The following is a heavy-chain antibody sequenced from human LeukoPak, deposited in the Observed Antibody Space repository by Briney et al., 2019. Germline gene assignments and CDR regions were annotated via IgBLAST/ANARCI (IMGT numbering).Heavy chain of an antibody. J-gene: IGHJ6*02. Sequence: PGGSLRLSCAASGFTFSSYSMNWVRQAPGKGLEWVSSIGSTSAYIYYADSVKGRFAISRDNAKNSLYLQMNSLRAEDTAVYYCARGGGWDAYYYYGMDVWGQGTTVTVSS. V-gene: IGHV3-21*01. CDR3: ARGGGWDAYYYYGMDV. D-gene: IGHD6-19*01. CDR2: IGSTSAYI. CDR1: GFTFSSYS.